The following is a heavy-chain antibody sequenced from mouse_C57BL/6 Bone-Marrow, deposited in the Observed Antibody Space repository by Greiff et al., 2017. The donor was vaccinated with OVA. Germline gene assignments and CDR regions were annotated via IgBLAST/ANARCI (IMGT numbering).Heavy chain of an antibody. V-gene: IGHV1-81*01. J-gene: IGHJ4*01. D-gene: IGHD2-14*01. CDR2: IYPRSGNT. CDR1: GYTFTSYG. Sequence: VKLMESGAELARPGASVKLSCKASGYTFTSYGISWVKQRTGQGLEWIGEIYPRSGNTYYNEKFKGKATLTADKSSSTAYMELRSLTSEDSAVYFCAREEGVRRRYAVDYWGQGTSVTVSS. CDR3: AREEGVRRRYAVDY.